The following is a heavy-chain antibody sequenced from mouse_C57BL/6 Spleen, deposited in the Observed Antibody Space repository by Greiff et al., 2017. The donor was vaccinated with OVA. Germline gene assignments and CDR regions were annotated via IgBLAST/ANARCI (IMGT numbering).Heavy chain of an antibody. CDR1: GFTFSDYY. J-gene: IGHJ3*01. CDR2: ISNGGGST. CDR3: ARPPYYSNPAWFAY. V-gene: IGHV5-12*01. Sequence: DVMLVESGGGLVQPGGSLKLSCAASGFTFSDYYMYWVRQTPEKRLEWVAYISNGGGSTYYPDTVKGRFTLSRDNAKNTLYLQMSRLKSEDTAMYYCARPPYYSNPAWFAYWGQGTLVTVSA. D-gene: IGHD2-5*01.